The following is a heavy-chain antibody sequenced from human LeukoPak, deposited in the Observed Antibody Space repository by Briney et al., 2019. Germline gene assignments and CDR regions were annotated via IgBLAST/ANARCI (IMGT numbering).Heavy chain of an antibody. CDR3: ARGAWFGEVPPSFDY. CDR2: IYYSGST. J-gene: IGHJ4*02. V-gene: IGHV4-39*07. Sequence: PSETLSLTCTVSGGSISSSSYYWGWIRQPPGKGLEWIGSIYYSGSTYYNPSLKSRVTISVDTSKNQFSLKLSSVTAADTAVYYCARGAWFGEVPPSFDYWGQGTLVTVSS. CDR1: GGSISSSSYY. D-gene: IGHD3-10*01.